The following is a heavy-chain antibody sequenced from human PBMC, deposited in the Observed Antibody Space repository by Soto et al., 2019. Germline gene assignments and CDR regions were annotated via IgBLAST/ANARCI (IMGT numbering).Heavy chain of an antibody. D-gene: IGHD3-3*01. CDR1: GFTFNNYN. J-gene: IGHJ6*03. CDR3: ARDDGIFGVVPYYYYMDV. CDR2: ISSSSSYT. Sequence: EVQLVESGGGLVKPGGSLRLSCAASGFTFNNYNMNWVRQAPGKGLEWVSCISSSSSYTYYADSVRGRFTISRDNAESSLYLQMNSLRAEDTAVYYCARDDGIFGVVPYYYYMDVWGKGTTVTVSS. V-gene: IGHV3-21*01.